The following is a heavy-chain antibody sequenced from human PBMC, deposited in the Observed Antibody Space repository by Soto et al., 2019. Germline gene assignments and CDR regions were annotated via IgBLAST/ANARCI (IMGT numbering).Heavy chain of an antibody. V-gene: IGHV4-59*08. Sequence: QVQLQESGPGLVKPSETLSLTCTVSGGSISSYYWSWIRQPPGKGLEWIGYIYYSGTTNYNPSLXSXVXIXXETSKHRFPPKPSSVAAADTAVYYCAIWYGYSFDYWGQGILVTVSS. J-gene: IGHJ4*02. CDR1: GGSISSYY. D-gene: IGHD5-18*01. CDR2: IYYSGTT. CDR3: AIWYGYSFDY.